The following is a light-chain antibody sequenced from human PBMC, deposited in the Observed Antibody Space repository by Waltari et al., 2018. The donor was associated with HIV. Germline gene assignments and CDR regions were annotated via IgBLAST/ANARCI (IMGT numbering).Light chain of an antibody. J-gene: IGLJ2*01. CDR3: QSYDSRLSGSV. Sequence: QSVLTQPPSVSAAPGQKVTISCSGSSSNIGNNYVSWYQQLPGTAPKLLIYDNNKRPSGVPDRFSGSKSGTSASLAITGLQPEDEGDYYCQSYDSRLSGSVFGGGTKLTVL. CDR1: SSNIGNNY. CDR2: DNN. V-gene: IGLV1-51*01.